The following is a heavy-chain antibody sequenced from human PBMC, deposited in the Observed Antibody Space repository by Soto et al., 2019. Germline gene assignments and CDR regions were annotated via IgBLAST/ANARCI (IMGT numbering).Heavy chain of an antibody. J-gene: IGHJ4*02. D-gene: IGHD6-19*01. CDR2: ISYDGSNK. Sequence: QVQLVESGGGVVQPGRSLRLSCAASGFTFSSYGMHWVRQAPGKGLEWVAVISYDGSNKYYADSVKGRFTISRDNSKNTLYLQMNSLRAEDTAVYYCAKARTGGQWRVHGDYWGQGTLVTVSS. V-gene: IGHV3-30*18. CDR3: AKARTGGQWRVHGDY. CDR1: GFTFSSYG.